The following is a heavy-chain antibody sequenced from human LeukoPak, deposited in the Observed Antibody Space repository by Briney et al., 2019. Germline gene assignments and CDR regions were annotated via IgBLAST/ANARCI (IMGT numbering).Heavy chain of an antibody. Sequence: PSETLSLTCAVYSGSFSGYWSWIRQPPGKGLEWIGEINHTGSTSYNPSLKSRVTISVDTSKNQFSLKLSSVTAADTAVYFCARRSHYSGWYVWGQGTLVTVSS. CDR2: INHTGST. V-gene: IGHV4-34*01. CDR3: ARRSHYSGWYV. D-gene: IGHD6-19*01. J-gene: IGHJ1*01. CDR1: SGSFSGY.